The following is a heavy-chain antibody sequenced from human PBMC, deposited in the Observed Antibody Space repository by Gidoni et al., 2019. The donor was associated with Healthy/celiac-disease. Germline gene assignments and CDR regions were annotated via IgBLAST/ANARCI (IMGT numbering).Heavy chain of an antibody. D-gene: IGHD1-26*01. J-gene: IGHJ4*02. CDR3: AKDQGYSGSRGRFDY. V-gene: IGHV3-9*01. CDR1: GFTFDDYA. CDR2: ISWNSGSI. Sequence: EVQLVESGGGLVQPGRSLRLSCAASGFTFDDYAMHWVRQAPGKGLEWVSGISWNSGSIGYADSVKGRFTISRDNAKNSLYLQMNSLRAEDTALYYCAKDQGYSGSRGRFDYWGQGTLVTVSS.